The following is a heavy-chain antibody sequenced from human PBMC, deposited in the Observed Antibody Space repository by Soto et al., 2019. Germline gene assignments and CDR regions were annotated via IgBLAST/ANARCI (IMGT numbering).Heavy chain of an antibody. D-gene: IGHD6-19*01. CDR2: IWYDGSNK. J-gene: IGHJ4*02. V-gene: IGHV3-33*01. CDR1: GFTFSSYG. CDR3: ARGEGEQWLVLPFGY. Sequence: QVQLVESGGGVVQPGRSLRLSCAASGFTFSSYGMHWVRQAPGKGLEWVAVIWYDGSNKYYADSVKGRFTISRDNSKNTLYLQMNSLRAEDTAVYYCARGEGEQWLVLPFGYWGQGTLVTVSS.